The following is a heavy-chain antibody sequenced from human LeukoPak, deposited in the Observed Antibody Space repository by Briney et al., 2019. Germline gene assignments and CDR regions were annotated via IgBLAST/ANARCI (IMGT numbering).Heavy chain of an antibody. V-gene: IGHV1-8*01. J-gene: IGHJ6*03. CDR3: ARGPSGWNDYYYYYMDV. Sequence: ASVKVSCKASGYTFTSYDINWVRQATGQGLEWMGWMNPNSGNTGYAQKLQGRVTMTRNTSISTAYMELSSLRSEDTAVYYCARGPSGWNDYYYYYMDVWGKGTTVTVSS. CDR2: MNPNSGNT. D-gene: IGHD6-19*01. CDR1: GYTFTSYD.